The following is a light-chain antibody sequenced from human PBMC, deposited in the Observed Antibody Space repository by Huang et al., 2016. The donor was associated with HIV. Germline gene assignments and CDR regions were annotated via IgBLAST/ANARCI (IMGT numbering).Light chain of an antibody. Sequence: EIVMTQSPATLSVSPGERATLSCRASQSVSSNLAWYQQKPGQAPRLLIYGASTRATGIPARFSGSVSGTDFTLTISSLQSEDFAVYYCQQYNSWPPVTFGGGTKVEIK. CDR2: GAS. CDR3: QQYNSWPPVT. CDR1: QSVSSN. J-gene: IGKJ4*01. V-gene: IGKV3-15*01.